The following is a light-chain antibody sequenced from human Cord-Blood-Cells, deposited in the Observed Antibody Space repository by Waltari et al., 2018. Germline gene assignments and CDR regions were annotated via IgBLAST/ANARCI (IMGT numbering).Light chain of an antibody. CDR2: AAS. V-gene: IGKV1-16*02. CDR3: QQYNSYPCP. J-gene: IGKJ3*01. Sequence: IQLTQSPSSLSASVGGRVTIFCRASQGISNYLPWFQQNAGKAPKSLIYAASNLHSWGPSKFSGSGSGKELTLTSSSLQPEDFATYDCQQYNSYPCPFGPGTKVVIK. CDR1: QGISNY.